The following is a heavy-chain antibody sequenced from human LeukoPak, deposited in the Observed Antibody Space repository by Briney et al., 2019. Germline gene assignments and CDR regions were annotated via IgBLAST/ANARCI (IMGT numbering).Heavy chain of an antibody. J-gene: IGHJ6*02. Sequence: GGSLRPSCAASGFTFSSYAMSWVRQAPGKGLEWVSAISGSGGSTYYADSVKGRFTISRDNSKNTLYLQMNSLRAEDTAVYYCAKGADIVATILEFYYYGMDVWGQGTTVTVSS. D-gene: IGHD5-12*01. V-gene: IGHV3-23*01. CDR1: GFTFSSYA. CDR3: AKGADIVATILEFYYYGMDV. CDR2: ISGSGGST.